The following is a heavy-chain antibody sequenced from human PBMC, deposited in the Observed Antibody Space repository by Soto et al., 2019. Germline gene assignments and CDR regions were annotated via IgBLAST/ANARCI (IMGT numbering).Heavy chain of an antibody. J-gene: IGHJ4*02. CDR3: AKTIVAASGYYCEH. Sequence: QVQLVESGGGLVKPGGSLRLACAASGFSFGDSYMCWVRQAPGKGLEWLSYISGGSSYTNYADSVKGRFTISRDNAKRSLYLEMTSLRADDTAVYYCAKTIVAASGYYCEHWCKGNVVTVSS. CDR2: ISGGSSYT. CDR1: GFSFGDSY. V-gene: IGHV3-11*06. D-gene: IGHD2-21*01.